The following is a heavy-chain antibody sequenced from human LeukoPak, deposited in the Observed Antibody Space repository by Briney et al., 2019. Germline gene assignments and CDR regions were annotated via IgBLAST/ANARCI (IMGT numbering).Heavy chain of an antibody. CDR3: ARVKVSYVWGSYRYNDY. V-gene: IGHV1-18*01. Sequence: GESLKISCKGSGYTFTSYGISWVRQAPGQGLEWMGWISAYNGNTNYAQKLQGRVTMTTDTSTSTAYMELRSLRSDDTAVYYCARVKVSYVWGSYRYNDYWGQGTLVTVSS. J-gene: IGHJ4*02. D-gene: IGHD3-16*02. CDR2: ISAYNGNT. CDR1: GYTFTSYG.